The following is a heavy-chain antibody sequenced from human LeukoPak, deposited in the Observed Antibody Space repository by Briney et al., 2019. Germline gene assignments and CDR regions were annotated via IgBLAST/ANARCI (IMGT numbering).Heavy chain of an antibody. CDR3: VRGNCNGGIDY. J-gene: IGHJ4*02. V-gene: IGHV3-74*01. Sequence: PGESLRLSCAACGFTFSSYLWHWVRQAPGKGLVWVSRISTDGSSTKYADFVEGRFTISRDNAKNTLYLQMNSLRAEDTAAYYCVRGNCNGGIDYWGQGTLVTVSS. CDR1: GFTFSSYL. D-gene: IGHD2-21*01. CDR2: ISTDGSST.